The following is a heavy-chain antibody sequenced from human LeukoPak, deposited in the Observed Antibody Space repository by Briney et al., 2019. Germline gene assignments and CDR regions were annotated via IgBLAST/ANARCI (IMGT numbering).Heavy chain of an antibody. V-gene: IGHV4-34*01. D-gene: IGHD2-8*01. CDR2: INHSGST. Sequence: SETLSLTCAVYGGSFSGYYWSWIRQPPGKGLEWIGEINHSGSTNYNPSLKSRVTISVDTSKNQFSLKLSSVTAADTAVYYCARVGIVLMVYVNRLYNWFDPWGQGTLVTVSS. CDR3: ARVGIVLMVYVNRLYNWFDP. J-gene: IGHJ5*02. CDR1: GGSFSGYY.